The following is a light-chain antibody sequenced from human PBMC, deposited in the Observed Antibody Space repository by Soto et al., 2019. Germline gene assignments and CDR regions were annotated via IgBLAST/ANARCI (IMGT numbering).Light chain of an antibody. CDR3: QHYDSWPVT. Sequence: DIVMTQSPATLSASPGESATLSCRASQGIGATLAWYHHKPGQAPRLLIYGTSTRATGIPARFSGSGSGTEITITISSLQSEDCAVYYCQHYDSWPVTFGGGTKVESK. V-gene: IGKV3-15*01. J-gene: IGKJ4*01. CDR2: GTS. CDR1: QGIGAT.